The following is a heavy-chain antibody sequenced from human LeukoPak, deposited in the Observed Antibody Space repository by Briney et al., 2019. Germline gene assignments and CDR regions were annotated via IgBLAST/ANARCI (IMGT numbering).Heavy chain of an antibody. CDR3: ARSKALRLDDIYY. CDR2: IVPIFGTA. V-gene: IGHV1-69*13. Sequence: SVKVSCKASGGTFSSYAISWVRQAPGQGLEWMGGIVPIFGTANYAQKFHGRVTITADESTSTAYMELSSLRSEDTAVYYCARSKALRLDDIYYWGQGTLVTVSS. D-gene: IGHD3-9*01. CDR1: GGTFSSYA. J-gene: IGHJ4*02.